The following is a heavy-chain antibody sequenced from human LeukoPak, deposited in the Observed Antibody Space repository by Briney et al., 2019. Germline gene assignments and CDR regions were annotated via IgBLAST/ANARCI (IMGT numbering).Heavy chain of an antibody. CDR1: GYTFTGYY. V-gene: IGHV1-2*06. CDR3: ASISGLYDAFDI. D-gene: IGHD2-8*02. Sequence: ASVKVSCKASGYTFTGYYMHWVRQAPGQGLEWMGRINPNSGGTNYAQKFQGRVTMTRDTSISTAYMELSRLRSDDTAVYYCASISGLYDAFDIWGQGTMVTVSS. J-gene: IGHJ3*02. CDR2: INPNSGGT.